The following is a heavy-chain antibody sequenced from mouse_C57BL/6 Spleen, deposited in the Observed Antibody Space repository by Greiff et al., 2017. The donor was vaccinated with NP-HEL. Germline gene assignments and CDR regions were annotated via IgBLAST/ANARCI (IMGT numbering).Heavy chain of an antibody. CDR3: ASYDGYYGWFAY. J-gene: IGHJ3*01. V-gene: IGHV1-82*01. CDR1: GYAFSSSW. CDR2: IYPGDGDT. D-gene: IGHD2-3*01. Sequence: QVQLQQSGPELVKPGASVKISCKASGYAFSSSWMNWVKQRPGKGLEWIGRIYPGDGDTNYNGKLKGKATLTADKSSSTAYMQRSSLTSEDSAVYFCASYDGYYGWFAYWGQGTLVTVSA.